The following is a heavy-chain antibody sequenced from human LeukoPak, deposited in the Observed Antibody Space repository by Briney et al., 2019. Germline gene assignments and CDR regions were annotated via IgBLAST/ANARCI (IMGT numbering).Heavy chain of an antibody. D-gene: IGHD3-22*01. CDR1: GYTFTSYD. CDR3: ARDRMIVVVITTNYYYYYGMDV. V-gene: IGHV1-18*01. Sequence: ASVKVSCKASGYTFTSYDINWVRQAPGQGLEWMGWISAYNGNTNYAQKLQGRVTMTTDTSTSTAYMELRSLRSDDTAVYYCARDRMIVVVITTNYYYYYGMDVWGQGTTVTVSS. CDR2: ISAYNGNT. J-gene: IGHJ6*02.